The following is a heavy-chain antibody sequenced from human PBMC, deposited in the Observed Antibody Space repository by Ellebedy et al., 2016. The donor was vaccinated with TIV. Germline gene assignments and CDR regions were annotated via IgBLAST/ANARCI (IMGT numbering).Heavy chain of an antibody. CDR3: ARQKGGNAFDI. V-gene: IGHV5-51*01. D-gene: IGHD1-26*01. CDR2: IYPGDSDT. CDR1: GYSFSSYW. J-gene: IGHJ3*02. Sequence: GESLKISCKTSGYSFSSYWIGWVRQLPGKGREWMAIIYPGDSDTRNSPSLQGQVTISADKSISTAYLQWSSLKASDTAMYFCARQKGGNAFDIWGQGTMVTVSS.